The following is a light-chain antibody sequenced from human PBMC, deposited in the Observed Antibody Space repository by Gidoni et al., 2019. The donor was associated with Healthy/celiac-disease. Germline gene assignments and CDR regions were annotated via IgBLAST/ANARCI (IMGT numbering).Light chain of an antibody. CDR1: QSVSSY. Sequence: EIVFTQSPAPLSLSPGERATLSCRASQSVSSYLAWYQQKPGQAPRLLIYDASNRATGIPARFSGSGSGTDFTLTISSLEPEDFAVYYCQQRSNWPPMYTFGQGTKLEIK. CDR2: DAS. CDR3: QQRSNWPPMYT. V-gene: IGKV3-11*01. J-gene: IGKJ2*01.